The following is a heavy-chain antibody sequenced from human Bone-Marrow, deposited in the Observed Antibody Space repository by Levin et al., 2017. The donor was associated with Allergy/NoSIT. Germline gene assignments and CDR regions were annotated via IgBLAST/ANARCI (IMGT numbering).Heavy chain of an antibody. V-gene: IGHV4-34*01. D-gene: IGHD2-2*01. CDR1: GGSLSHYF. Sequence: SETLSLTCAVYGGSLSHYFWSWIRHSPGKGLEWIGEINDRGSATYNPSLKSRVTISVDTSKNQFSLKVRSVTAADTAVYYCARPLDCSSTTCSGPMLIWGQGNLVIVSS. J-gene: IGHJ4*02. CDR2: INDRGSA. CDR3: ARPLDCSSTTCSGPMLI.